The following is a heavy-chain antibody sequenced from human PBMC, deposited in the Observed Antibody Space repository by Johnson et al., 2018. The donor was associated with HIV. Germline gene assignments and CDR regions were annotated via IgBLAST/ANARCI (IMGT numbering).Heavy chain of an antibody. J-gene: IGHJ3*02. Sequence: QVQLVESGGGVVQPGGSLRLSCAASGFTFSSYGMHWVRQAPGKGLEWVAFIRYDGSNKYYADSVKGLSTISRDNSNNTLFLQMNSLRPEDTAVYYCAKSSSATYYGDAFDMWGQGTMVTVSS. CDR3: AKSSSATYYGDAFDM. CDR2: IRYDGSNK. CDR1: GFTFSSYG. D-gene: IGHD3-10*01. V-gene: IGHV3-30*02.